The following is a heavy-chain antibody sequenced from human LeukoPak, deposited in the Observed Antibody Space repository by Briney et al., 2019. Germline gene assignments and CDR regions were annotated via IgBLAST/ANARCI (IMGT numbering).Heavy chain of an antibody. CDR3: ARDLNYCDFWSGYTNGDFDF. CDR1: GYTLTELS. CDR2: FDPEDDET. Sequence: GASVTVSCKVSGYTLTELSIHWVRQAPGKGLEWMGGFDPEDDETIYAQKCKGRVTMTEDTSPDTAYMEQSSLRSEDTAVYYCARDLNYCDFWSGYTNGDFDFWGQGTLVTVSS. J-gene: IGHJ4*02. D-gene: IGHD3-3*01. V-gene: IGHV1-24*01.